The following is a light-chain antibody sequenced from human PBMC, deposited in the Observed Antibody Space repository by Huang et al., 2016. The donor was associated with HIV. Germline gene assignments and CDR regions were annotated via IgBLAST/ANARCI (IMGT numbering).Light chain of an antibody. J-gene: IGKJ2*01. V-gene: IGKV3-15*01. CDR1: QSVSIN. CDR3: QQYNNWPGYT. CDR2: GSP. Sequence: EIVMTQSPATLSVSPGERATLSCRASQSVSINLAWYHHKTGQAPRLLIYGSPTRATGIPARFSGSGSGTEFTLIVSSLQSEDFAVYYCQQYNNWPGYTFGQRTKLEIK.